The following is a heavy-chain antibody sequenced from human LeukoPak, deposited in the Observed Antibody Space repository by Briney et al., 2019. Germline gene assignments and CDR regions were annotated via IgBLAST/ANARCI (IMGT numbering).Heavy chain of an antibody. CDR3: ARRAPRYYDFWSGQDSDAFDI. D-gene: IGHD3-3*01. J-gene: IGHJ3*02. Sequence: ASVKVSCKASGGTFSSYAISWVRQAPGQGLEWMGWINPNSGGTNYAQKFQGRVTMTRDTSISTAYMELSRLRSDDTAVYYCARRAPRYYDFWSGQDSDAFDIWGQGTMVTVSS. CDR2: INPNSGGT. V-gene: IGHV1-2*02. CDR1: GGTFSSYA.